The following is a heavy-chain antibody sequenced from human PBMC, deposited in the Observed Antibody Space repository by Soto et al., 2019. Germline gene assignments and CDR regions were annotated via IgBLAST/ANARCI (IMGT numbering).Heavy chain of an antibody. V-gene: IGHV1-69*06. Sequence: GASVKVSCKASGGTFSSYAISWVRQAPGQGREWMGGIIPIFGTANYAQKFQGRVTITADKSTSTAYMELSSLRSEDTAVYYCARDRERYYGSGKNWFDPWGQGTLVTVSS. CDR3: ARDRERYYGSGKNWFDP. CDR2: IIPIFGTA. CDR1: GGTFSSYA. J-gene: IGHJ5*02. D-gene: IGHD3-10*01.